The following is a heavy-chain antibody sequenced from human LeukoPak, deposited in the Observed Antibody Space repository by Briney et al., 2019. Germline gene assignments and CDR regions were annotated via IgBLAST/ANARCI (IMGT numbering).Heavy chain of an antibody. J-gene: IGHJ4*02. V-gene: IGHV4-59*01. D-gene: IGHD2-2*01. CDR3: ARRVVPSAGGWYYFDF. CDR1: GGSISSYY. CDR2: IYYSGST. Sequence: SETLSLTCTVTGGSISSYYWSWLRQPPGKGLAGIGYIYYSGSTNYNPSLKSRVTISVDTSKNQFSLQLSSVTAADTAVYYCARRVVPSAGGWYYFDFWGQGNVVIVSS.